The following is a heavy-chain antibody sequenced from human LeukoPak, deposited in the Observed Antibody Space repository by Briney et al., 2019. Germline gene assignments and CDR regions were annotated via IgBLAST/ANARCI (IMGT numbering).Heavy chain of an antibody. J-gene: IGHJ4*02. CDR1: GDSVRNGNYY. Sequence: SETLSLTCTVSGDSVRNGNYYWGWIRQPPEKGLEWIGTVYYSGTSYYGPSLQSRTTMSVDTLKNQFSLNLKSVTVADTAVYYCARQGPSSAGILWDYWGQGSVVTVSS. V-gene: IGHV4-39*01. D-gene: IGHD3-9*01. CDR2: VYYSGTS. CDR3: ARQGPSSAGILWDY.